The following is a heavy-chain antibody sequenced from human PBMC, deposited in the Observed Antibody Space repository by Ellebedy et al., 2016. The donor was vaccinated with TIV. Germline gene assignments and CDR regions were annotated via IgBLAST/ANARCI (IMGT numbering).Heavy chain of an antibody. Sequence: PGGSLRLSCAASGFTVSSNYMSWVRQAPGKGLEWVSVIYSGGATSYADSVKGRFTISRYNSKNTLYLQMNSLRVEDTAVYYCARKYIYGFDWGQGTLVTVSS. CDR2: IYSGGAT. CDR1: GFTVSSNY. D-gene: IGHD5-18*01. CDR3: ARKYIYGFD. J-gene: IGHJ4*02. V-gene: IGHV3-66*01.